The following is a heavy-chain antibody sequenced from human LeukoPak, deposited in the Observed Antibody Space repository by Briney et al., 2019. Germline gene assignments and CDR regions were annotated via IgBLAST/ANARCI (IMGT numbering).Heavy chain of an antibody. CDR3: AKDLQAATILYYYYYGMDV. CDR2: ISYDGSNK. Sequence: GRSLRLSCAASGFTFSSYVMHWVRQAPGKGLEWLAVISYDGSNKYYADSVKGRFTISRDNSKNTLYLQMNSLRAEDTAVYYCAKDLQAATILYYYYYGMDVWGQGTTVTVSS. V-gene: IGHV3-30*18. D-gene: IGHD5-12*01. J-gene: IGHJ6*02. CDR1: GFTFSSYV.